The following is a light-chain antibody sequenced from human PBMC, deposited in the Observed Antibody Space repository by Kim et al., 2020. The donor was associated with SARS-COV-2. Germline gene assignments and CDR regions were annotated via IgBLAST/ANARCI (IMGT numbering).Light chain of an antibody. J-gene: IGKJ4*01. Sequence: SAGERAPHSGRASQSVSSNLPWYQQTPGQPPRLLIYGASTRATGIPARFSGSGSGKEFTLTNSSLQSEDCAVYYCQQYNNWPPLTVGGGAKVEI. CDR2: GAS. CDR1: QSVSSN. V-gene: IGKV3-15*01. CDR3: QQYNNWPPLT.